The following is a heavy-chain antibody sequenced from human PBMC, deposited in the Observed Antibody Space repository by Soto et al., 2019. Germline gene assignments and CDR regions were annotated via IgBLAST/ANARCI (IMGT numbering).Heavy chain of an antibody. Sequence: PGESLKISGXGSGYSFAGYWITWVRQKPGKGLEWMGRIDPSDSQTYYSPSFRGHVTISVTKSITTVFLQWSSLRASDTAMYYCARKIYDSDTGPNFQYYFDSWGQGTPVTVSS. D-gene: IGHD3-22*01. V-gene: IGHV5-10-1*01. CDR2: IDPSDSQT. J-gene: IGHJ4*02. CDR3: ARKIYDSDTGPNFQYYFDS. CDR1: GYSFAGYW.